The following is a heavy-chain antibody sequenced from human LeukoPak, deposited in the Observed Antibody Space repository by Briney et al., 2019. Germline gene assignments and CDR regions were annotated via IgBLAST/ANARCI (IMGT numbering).Heavy chain of an antibody. Sequence: PGGSLRLSCAASGFTFSNYGMHWVRQAPGKGLQWVAFTQYDGSNTYYGDSVKGRFTISRGNSENTLYLQMNSLKTEDTAVYYCAREHLQRSSRYFDYWGQGTLVTVSS. D-gene: IGHD3-10*01. J-gene: IGHJ4*02. CDR3: AREHLQRSSRYFDY. V-gene: IGHV3-30*02. CDR1: GFTFSNYG. CDR2: TQYDGSNT.